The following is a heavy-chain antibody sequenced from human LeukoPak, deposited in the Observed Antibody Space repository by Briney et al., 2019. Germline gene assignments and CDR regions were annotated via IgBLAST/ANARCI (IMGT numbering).Heavy chain of an antibody. D-gene: IGHD7-27*01. J-gene: IGHJ4*02. CDR1: GFMFNNYA. CDR3: VKNWGGYYFDY. V-gene: IGHV3-23*01. CDR2: VGLSAAST. Sequence: GGSLRLSCAASGFMFNNYAMHWVRQAPGKGLEWVSTVGLSAASTYFAVSVKGRFTVSRDSAKNTISLQMTSLSTDDTAVYFCVKNWGGYYFDYWGQGTLVTVSS.